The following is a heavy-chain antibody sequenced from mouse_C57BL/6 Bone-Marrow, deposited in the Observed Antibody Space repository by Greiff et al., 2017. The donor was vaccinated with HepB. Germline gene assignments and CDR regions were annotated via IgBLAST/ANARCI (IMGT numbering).Heavy chain of an antibody. CDR3: ARGGYYYGSSLNYFDY. Sequence: EVQLQQSVAELVRPGASVKLSCTASGFNIKNTYMHWVKQRPEQGLAWIGRIDPANGNTKYAPTFQGKATITADTSSNTAYLQLSSLTSEDTAIYYCARGGYYYGSSLNYFDYWGQGTTLTVSS. D-gene: IGHD1-1*01. V-gene: IGHV14-3*01. CDR1: GFNIKNTY. J-gene: IGHJ2*01. CDR2: IDPANGNT.